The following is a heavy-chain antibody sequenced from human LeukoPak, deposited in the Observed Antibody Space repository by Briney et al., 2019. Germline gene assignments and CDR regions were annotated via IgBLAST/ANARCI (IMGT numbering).Heavy chain of an antibody. V-gene: IGHV3-64*04. D-gene: IGHD3-9*01. CDR3: ARDPDILTGISYDI. CDR2: ISSNGGST. CDR1: GFTFSSYA. J-gene: IGHJ3*02. Sequence: GGSLRLSCSASGFTFSSYAMHWVRQAPGKGLEYVSAISSNGGSTYYADSVKGRFTISRDNAKNSLFLQMNSLRVEDTAVYYCARDPDILTGISYDIWGQGTKVTVSS.